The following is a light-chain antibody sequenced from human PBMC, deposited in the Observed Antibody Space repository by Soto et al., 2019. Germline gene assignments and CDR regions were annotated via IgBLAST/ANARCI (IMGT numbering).Light chain of an antibody. CDR2: SNN. CDR3: AAWDDSLNGAV. CDR1: SSNIRSNT. Sequence: QSVLTQPPSASGTPGQRVTISCSGSSSNIRSNTVNWYQQLPGTSPKLLIYSNNQRPSGSPDRFSGSKSGTSASLAISGLQSEDEADYYCAAWDDSLNGAVFGGGTQLTVL. V-gene: IGLV1-44*01. J-gene: IGLJ7*01.